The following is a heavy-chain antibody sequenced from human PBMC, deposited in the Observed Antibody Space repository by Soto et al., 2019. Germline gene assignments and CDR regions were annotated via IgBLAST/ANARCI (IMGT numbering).Heavy chain of an antibody. D-gene: IGHD4-17*01. Sequence: SETLSLTCTVSGGSISSSSYYWGWIRQPPGKGLEWIGSIYYSGSTYYNPSLKSRVTISVDTSKNQFSLKLSSVTAADTAVYYCARSTSTLTLEFFDYWGQGTLVTVSS. V-gene: IGHV4-39*01. J-gene: IGHJ4*02. CDR1: GGSISSSSYY. CDR3: ARSTSTLTLEFFDY. CDR2: IYYSGST.